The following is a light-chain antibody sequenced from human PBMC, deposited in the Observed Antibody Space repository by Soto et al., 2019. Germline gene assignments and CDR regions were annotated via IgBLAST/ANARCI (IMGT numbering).Light chain of an antibody. J-gene: IGLJ2*01. CDR3: SSYTSSIL. Sequence: QSVLTQPASVYGSPGQSITISCTGTSSDVGGYNYVSWYQQHPGKAPKLMIYDVSNRPSGVSNRFSGSKSGNTASLTISGLQAEDEADYYCSSYTSSILFGGGTKLTVL. CDR1: SSDVGGYNY. V-gene: IGLV2-14*01. CDR2: DVS.